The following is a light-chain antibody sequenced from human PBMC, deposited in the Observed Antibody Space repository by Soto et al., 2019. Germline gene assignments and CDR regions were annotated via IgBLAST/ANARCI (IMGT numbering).Light chain of an antibody. CDR2: KTS. CDR3: QQYYKRQT. Sequence: DIQMTQSPSTVSASVGDRVTLTCRASQPINPWLAWHQQKPGKAPRVLIYKTSDLENGVPSRFSVSGSGTEFTLTITDLQPDVFATYYCQQYYKRQTFSPGTRVEL. J-gene: IGKJ1*01. V-gene: IGKV1-5*03. CDR1: QPINPW.